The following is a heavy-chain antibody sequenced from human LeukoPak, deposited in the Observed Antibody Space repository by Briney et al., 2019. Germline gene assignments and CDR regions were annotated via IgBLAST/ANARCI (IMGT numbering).Heavy chain of an antibody. Sequence: GGSLRLSCAASEFTFRSYWMSWVRQAPGKGLEWVANIKQDGSEKYYVDSVKGRFTISRDNAKNSLFLQMNSLRAEDTAVYYCAKASVAGSEYYYYYYYMDVWGKGTTVTVSS. CDR1: EFTFRSYW. CDR2: IKQDGSEK. CDR3: AKASVAGSEYYYYYYYMDV. V-gene: IGHV3-7*03. J-gene: IGHJ6*03. D-gene: IGHD6-19*01.